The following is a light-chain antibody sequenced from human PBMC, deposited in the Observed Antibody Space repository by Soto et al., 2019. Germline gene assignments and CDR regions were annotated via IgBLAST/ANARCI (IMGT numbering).Light chain of an antibody. V-gene: IGKV3-15*01. Sequence: MKQSPAALSVTKGERATLSCRASQSVGNDYLAWYQQKPGQAPRLLIYGASTRATGIPARFSGSGSGTEFTLTISSLQSEDFALYYCQQYNNWPRTFCQGANVDI. CDR2: GAS. J-gene: IGKJ1*01. CDR1: QSVGND. CDR3: QQYNNWPRT.